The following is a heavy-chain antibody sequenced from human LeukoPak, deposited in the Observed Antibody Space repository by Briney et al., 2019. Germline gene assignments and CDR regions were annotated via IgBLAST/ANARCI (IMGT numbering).Heavy chain of an antibody. J-gene: IGHJ6*02. V-gene: IGHV4-31*03. CDR2: MYYSGST. Sequence: SETLSLTCTVSGDSISRGDYYWGWIPQHPGKGLEWIGFMYYSGSTYYNPSLKSRVTISVDTSKNQFSLQLSSVTAADTAVYYCVRLTYYYALDVWGQGTTVTVSS. CDR1: GDSISRGDYY. CDR3: VRLTYYYALDV.